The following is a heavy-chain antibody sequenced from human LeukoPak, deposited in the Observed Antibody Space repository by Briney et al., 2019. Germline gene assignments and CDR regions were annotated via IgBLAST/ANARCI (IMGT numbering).Heavy chain of an antibody. V-gene: IGHV3-30*18. D-gene: IGHD3-3*01. CDR1: GFTFSSYG. J-gene: IGHJ4*02. Sequence: GRSLRLSCAASGFTFSSYGMHWVRQAPGKGLEWVAVISYDGSNKYYADSVKGRFPISRDNSKNTLYLQMNSLRAEDTAVYYCAKEGPFSAIFGVVIRAFDYWGQGTLVTVSS. CDR2: ISYDGSNK. CDR3: AKEGPFSAIFGVVIRAFDY.